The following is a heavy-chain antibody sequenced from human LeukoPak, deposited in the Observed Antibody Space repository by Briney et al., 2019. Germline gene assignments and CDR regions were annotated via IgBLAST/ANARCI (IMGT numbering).Heavy chain of an antibody. V-gene: IGHV1-18*01. CDR2: ISAYNGNT. CDR3: ARPYYDSSAPPYDY. Sequence: ASVKVSCKASGYTFTSYGISWVRQAPGQGLEWMVWISAYNGNTNYAQKLQGRVTMTTDTSTSTAYMELRSLRSDDTAVYYCARPYYDSSAPPYDYWGQGTLVTVSS. CDR1: GYTFTSYG. D-gene: IGHD3-22*01. J-gene: IGHJ4*02.